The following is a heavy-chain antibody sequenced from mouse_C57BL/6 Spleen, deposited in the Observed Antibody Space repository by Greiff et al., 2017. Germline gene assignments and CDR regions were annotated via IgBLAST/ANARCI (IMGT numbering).Heavy chain of an antibody. CDR1: GYSITSGYY. J-gene: IGHJ1*03. CDR2: ISYDGSN. V-gene: IGHV3-6*01. Sequence: EVQLQESGPGLVKPSQSLSLTCSVTGYSITSGYYWNWIRQFPGNKLEWMGYISYDGSNNYNPSLKNRISITRDTSKNQFFLKLNSVTTEDTATYYCARPIYYDYDAWYFDVWGTGTTVTVSS. CDR3: ARPIYYDYDAWYFDV. D-gene: IGHD2-4*01.